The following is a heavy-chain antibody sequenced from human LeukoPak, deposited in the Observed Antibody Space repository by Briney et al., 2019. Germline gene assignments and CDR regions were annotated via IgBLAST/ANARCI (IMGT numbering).Heavy chain of an antibody. J-gene: IGHJ4*02. V-gene: IGHV1-8*01. D-gene: IGHD6-13*01. CDR2: MNPNSGNT. Sequence: ASVKVSCKASGYTFTSYDINWVRQATGQWLEWMGWMNPNSGNTGYAQKFQGRVTMTRNTSISTAYMELSSLRSEDTAVYYCARVGIAAKNPDYWGQGTLVTVSS. CDR3: ARVGIAAKNPDY. CDR1: GYTFTSYD.